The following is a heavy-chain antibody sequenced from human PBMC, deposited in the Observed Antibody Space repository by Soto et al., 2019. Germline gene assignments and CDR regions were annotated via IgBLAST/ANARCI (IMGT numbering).Heavy chain of an antibody. V-gene: IGHV4-4*02. CDR3: ARDPDRHQYGMDV. J-gene: IGHJ6*02. CDR2: IYHSGST. CDR1: GGSISSSNW. Sequence: SETLSLTCTVSGGSISSSNWWTWVRQPPGKGLEWIGEIYHSGSTNYNPSLESRVTISVDKSKNQFSLKLSSVTAADTAVYYCARDPDRHQYGMDVWGQGTTVTVSS. D-gene: IGHD2-2*01.